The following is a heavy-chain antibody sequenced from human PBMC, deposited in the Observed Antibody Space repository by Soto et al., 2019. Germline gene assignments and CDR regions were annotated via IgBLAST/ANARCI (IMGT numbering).Heavy chain of an antibody. V-gene: IGHV3-21*01. CDR3: AREYTAWPLAYGLDV. CDR2: ISSRSDI. CDR1: GETFSIYG. D-gene: IGHD2-2*02. J-gene: IGHJ6*02. Sequence: PGGCLRLSCVASGETFSIYGITWFCKAPGKGLEWVSSISSRSDIYYADSVKGRFTISRDNAKNSVSLQMNSLRAEDTAVYYCAREYTAWPLAYGLDVWGQGTTVTVSS.